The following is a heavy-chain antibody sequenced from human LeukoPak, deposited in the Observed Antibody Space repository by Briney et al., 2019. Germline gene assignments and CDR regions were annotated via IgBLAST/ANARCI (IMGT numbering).Heavy chain of an antibody. CDR2: ISHSATT. J-gene: IGHJ4*02. CDR3: ARAATWRSGLDY. D-gene: IGHD6-25*01. CDR1: GGSFSSGGYS. Sequence: SQTLSLTCAVSGGSFSSGGYSWIWLRQPPGTGRECIVYISHSATTFYNPSLKSLVTISVDSSKNQFSLNLSSVTAADTAVYYCARAATWRSGLDYWGQGTLVTVSS. V-gene: IGHV4-30-2*01.